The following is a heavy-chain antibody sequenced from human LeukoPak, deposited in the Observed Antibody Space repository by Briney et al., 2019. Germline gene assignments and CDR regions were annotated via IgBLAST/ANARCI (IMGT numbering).Heavy chain of an antibody. CDR2: ISSSGSTI. J-gene: IGHJ4*02. D-gene: IGHD5-24*01. CDR1: GFTFSSYE. CDR3: AKDRPRRWLDFDY. Sequence: QAGGSLRLSCAASGFTFSSYEMNWVRQAPGKGLEWVSYISSSGSTIYYADSVKGRFTISRDNSKNTLYLQMNSLRAEDTAVYYCAKDRPRRWLDFDYWGQGTLVTVSS. V-gene: IGHV3-48*03.